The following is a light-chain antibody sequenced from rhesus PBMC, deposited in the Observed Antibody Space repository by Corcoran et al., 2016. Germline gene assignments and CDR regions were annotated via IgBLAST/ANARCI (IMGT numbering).Light chain of an antibody. CDR2: DAT. CDR3: QQYSNWYI. CDR1: QSVSSR. Sequence: EVVLTQSPATLSLSPGERATLSCRASQSVSSRLAWYQQRPGQTPRLLIYDATTRATGIQDRFSGRGSGTDFTLTISSLEPEDVGVFYCQQYSNWYIVGQGTKVEIK. J-gene: IGKJ2*01. V-gene: IGKV3-17*03.